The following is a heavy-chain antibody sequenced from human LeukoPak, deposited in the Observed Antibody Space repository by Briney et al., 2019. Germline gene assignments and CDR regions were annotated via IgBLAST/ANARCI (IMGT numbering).Heavy chain of an antibody. Sequence: GGSLRLSCAASGFAFSNYAMHWVRQAPGKGLEWVAVISYDGGTEYYADSVKGRFTISRDNSKNTLYLQMNSLRAEDTAVYYCAKDKMAYSTSSWDYWGQGTLVTVSS. CDR1: GFAFSNYA. V-gene: IGHV3-30*18. J-gene: IGHJ4*02. CDR2: ISYDGGTE. CDR3: AKDKMAYSTSSWDY. D-gene: IGHD6-6*01.